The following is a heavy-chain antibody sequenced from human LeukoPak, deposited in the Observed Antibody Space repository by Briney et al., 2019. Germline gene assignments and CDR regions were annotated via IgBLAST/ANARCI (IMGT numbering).Heavy chain of an antibody. Sequence: GGSLRLSCAASGFTFSSYAMSWVRQAPGKGLEWVSAISGSGGSTYYADSVKGRLTISRDNSKNTLYLQMNSLRAEDTAVYYCAKIDGYSYGPDAFDIWGQGTMVTVSS. J-gene: IGHJ3*02. CDR1: GFTFSSYA. CDR2: ISGSGGST. CDR3: AKIDGYSYGPDAFDI. V-gene: IGHV3-23*01. D-gene: IGHD5-18*01.